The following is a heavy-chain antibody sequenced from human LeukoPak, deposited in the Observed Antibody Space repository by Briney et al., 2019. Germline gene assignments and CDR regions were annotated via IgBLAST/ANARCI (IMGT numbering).Heavy chain of an antibody. Sequence: GGSLRLSCAASGLTFDEYAMHWVRQAPGKGLEWASLISGDGGSTYYADSVKGRFTISRDNSKNSLYLQMNSLRTEDTALYFCTKDRYCTTTNCPFDYWGQGTLVTVSS. V-gene: IGHV3-43*02. CDR1: GLTFDEYA. D-gene: IGHD2-2*01. J-gene: IGHJ4*02. CDR2: ISGDGGST. CDR3: TKDRYCTTTNCPFDY.